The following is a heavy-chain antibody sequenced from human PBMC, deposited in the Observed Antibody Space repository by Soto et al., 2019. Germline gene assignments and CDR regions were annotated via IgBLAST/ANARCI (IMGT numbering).Heavy chain of an antibody. V-gene: IGHV3-30*18. CDR2: ISYDGSNK. CDR1: GFTFSSYG. CDR3: AKDRGYSGSYGSYYYYGMNV. J-gene: IGHJ6*02. D-gene: IGHD1-26*01. Sequence: GGSLRLSCAASGFTFSSYGMHWVRQAPGKGLEWVAVISYDGSNKYYADSVKGRFTISRDNSKNTLYLQMNSLRAEDTAVYYCAKDRGYSGSYGSYYYYGMNVWGQGTTVTVSS.